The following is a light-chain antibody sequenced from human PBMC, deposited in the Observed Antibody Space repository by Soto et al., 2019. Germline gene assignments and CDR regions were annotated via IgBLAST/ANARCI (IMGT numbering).Light chain of an antibody. CDR2: GAS. V-gene: IGKV3-20*01. CDR3: QQYGSAPMT. Sequence: EIVLTQSPGNLSLSPGERATLSCRASQSVSSSYLAWYQQKPGQAPSLLIYGASSRATGIPDRVSGSGSGTDFTLTISRLEPEDFAVYYCQQYGSAPMTFGQGTKVEIK. CDR1: QSVSSSY. J-gene: IGKJ1*01.